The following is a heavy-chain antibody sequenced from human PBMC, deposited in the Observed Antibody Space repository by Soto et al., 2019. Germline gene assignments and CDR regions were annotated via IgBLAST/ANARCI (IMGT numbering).Heavy chain of an antibody. Sequence: GGSLRLSCAASGFTFNIYALHWVRQAPGKGLEWVAVISFDGTKKYYSDAVKGRFTISRDNLKNTLYLQMNNLRVEDAALYFCAREDDYGYRYINYGLDVWGQGTTVTISS. D-gene: IGHD4-17*01. CDR2: ISFDGTKK. CDR1: GFTFNIYA. CDR3: AREDDYGYRYINYGLDV. J-gene: IGHJ6*02. V-gene: IGHV3-30-3*01.